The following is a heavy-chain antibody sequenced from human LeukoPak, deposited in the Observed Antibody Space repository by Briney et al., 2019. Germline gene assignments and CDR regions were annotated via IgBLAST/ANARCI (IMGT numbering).Heavy chain of an antibody. V-gene: IGHV3-48*01. CDR1: GFTFGNYN. Sequence: PGGSLRLSGAASGFTFGNYNFIWVRQAPGKGPEWVSYISSSSSAIHYADSVKGRFTISRANAKNSLYLQMNSLRAEDTAVYYCAIELWHCGSISCRGRGQGTLVTVSS. J-gene: IGHJ4*02. CDR3: AIELWHCGSISCRG. D-gene: IGHD2-2*01. CDR2: ISSSSSAI.